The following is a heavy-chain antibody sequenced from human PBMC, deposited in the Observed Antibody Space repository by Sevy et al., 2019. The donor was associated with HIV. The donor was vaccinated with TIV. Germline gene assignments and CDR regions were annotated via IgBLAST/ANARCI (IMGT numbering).Heavy chain of an antibody. CDR2: ISGSGGST. J-gene: IGHJ3*02. V-gene: IGHV3-23*01. CDR1: GFTFSSYA. Sequence: GGSLRLSCAASGFTFSSYAMSWVRQAPGKGLEWVSAISGSGGSTYYADSVKGRFTIARDNSKNTLYLQMNSLTAEDTDVYYCAKDENYYGSGSQPPIDAFDIWGHGTMVTVSS. CDR3: AKDENYYGSGSQPPIDAFDI. D-gene: IGHD3-10*01.